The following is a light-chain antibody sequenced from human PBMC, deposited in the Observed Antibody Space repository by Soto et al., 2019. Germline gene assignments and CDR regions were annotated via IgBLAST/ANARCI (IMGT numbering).Light chain of an antibody. V-gene: IGKV4-1*01. CDR2: WAS. J-gene: IGKJ4*01. Sequence: DIVMTQSPDSLAVSLGERATINCKSSQSVLYSSNNKNYLAWYQQKPGQPPKLLIYWASTRESGVPDRFSGSGSGTDFTLTISSLQAEDVAVYYCQQYYTNILLTFGGGTKVEIK. CDR1: QSVLYSSNNKNY. CDR3: QQYYTNILLT.